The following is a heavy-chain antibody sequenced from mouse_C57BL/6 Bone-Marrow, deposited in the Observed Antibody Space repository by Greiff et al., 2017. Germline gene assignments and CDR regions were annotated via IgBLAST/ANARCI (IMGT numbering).Heavy chain of an antibody. Sequence: QVQLQQSGAELTRPGASVKLSCKASGYTFTSYGISWVKQRTGQGLEWIGEIYPRSGNTYYNEKFKGKATLTADKSSSTAYMELRSLTSEDSAVYFCAREGGSYAMDYWGQGTSVTVSS. D-gene: IGHD1-1*01. CDR3: AREGGSYAMDY. J-gene: IGHJ4*01. CDR1: GYTFTSYG. CDR2: IYPRSGNT. V-gene: IGHV1-81*01.